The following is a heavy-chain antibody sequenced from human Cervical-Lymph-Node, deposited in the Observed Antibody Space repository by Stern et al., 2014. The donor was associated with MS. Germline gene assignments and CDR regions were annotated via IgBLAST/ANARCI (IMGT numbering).Heavy chain of an antibody. Sequence: DQLVESGAEVKKPGSSVKVSCKASGGTFSSYAINWVRQAPGQGLEWMGGIIPIFGTANYAQKFQGRVTITADESTSAAYMELSSLRSEDTAVYYCARSEGLVVVADNWFDPWGQGTLVTVSS. V-gene: IGHV1-69*01. D-gene: IGHD2-15*01. CDR1: GGTFSSYA. CDR2: IIPIFGTA. CDR3: ARSEGLVVVADNWFDP. J-gene: IGHJ5*02.